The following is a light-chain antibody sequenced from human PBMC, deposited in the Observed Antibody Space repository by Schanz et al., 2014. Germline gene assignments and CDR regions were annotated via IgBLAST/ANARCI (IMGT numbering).Light chain of an antibody. Sequence: EIVLTQSPATLSLSPGERATLSCRASQSVRSLLAWYQQKPGQAPRLLIYDASTRATGIPARFSGSGSGTEFALTISNLQSEDFAVYYCQQYNDWPLTFGGGTKVEIK. CDR2: DAS. CDR3: QQYNDWPLT. V-gene: IGKV3D-15*01. J-gene: IGKJ4*01. CDR1: QSVRSL.